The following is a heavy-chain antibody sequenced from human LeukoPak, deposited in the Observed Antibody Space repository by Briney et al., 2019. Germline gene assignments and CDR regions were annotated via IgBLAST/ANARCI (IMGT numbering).Heavy chain of an antibody. V-gene: IGHV1-2*06. CDR2: INPNSGGT. D-gene: IGHD3-3*01. J-gene: IGHJ4*02. Sequence: ASVKVSCKASGYTFTGYYMHWVRQAPGQGLEWVGRINPNSGGTNYAQKFQGRVTMTRDTSISTAYMELSRLRSDDTAVYYCARGKRNYDFWSGSTFYFDYWGQGTLVTVSS. CDR3: ARGKRNYDFWSGSTFYFDY. CDR1: GYTFTGYY.